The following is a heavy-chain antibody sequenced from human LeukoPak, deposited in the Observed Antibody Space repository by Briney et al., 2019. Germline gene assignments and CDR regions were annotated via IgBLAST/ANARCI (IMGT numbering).Heavy chain of an antibody. CDR3: ARDTDSGSYFDY. J-gene: IGHJ4*02. CDR2: INSNGGIT. V-gene: IGHV3-64*01. D-gene: IGHD1-26*01. Sequence: PGGSLRLSCAASGFTFSSYAMHWVRQAPGKGLEYVSAINSNGGITYYANSVKGRFTISRDNSKNTLYLQMGSLRAEDMAVYYCARDTDSGSYFDYWGQGTLVTVSS. CDR1: GFTFSSYA.